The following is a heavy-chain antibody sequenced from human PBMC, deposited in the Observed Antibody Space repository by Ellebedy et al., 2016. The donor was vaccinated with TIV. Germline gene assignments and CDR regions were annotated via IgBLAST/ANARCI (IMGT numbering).Heavy chain of an antibody. CDR1: GYSFPTYW. CDR2: IYPGDSDT. J-gene: IGHJ5*02. V-gene: IGHV5-51*01. Sequence: PGGSLRLSCKGSGYSFPTYWIGWVRQMPGKGLEWMGIIYPGDSDTRYSPSFEGQVTISADKSINTAYLQWSTLKASDTAMYYCARHLNGITDNWFDPWGQGTLVTVSS. CDR3: ARHLNGITDNWFDP. D-gene: IGHD1-7*01.